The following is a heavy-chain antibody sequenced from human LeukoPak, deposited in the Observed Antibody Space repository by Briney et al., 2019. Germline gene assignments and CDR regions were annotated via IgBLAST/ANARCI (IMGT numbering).Heavy chain of an antibody. Sequence: ASVKVSCKASGYTFTSYGISWVRQAPGQGLEWMGWISAYNGNTNYAQKLQGRVTMTTDTSTSTAYMELRSLRSDDTAVYYCARDLQYYDFWSGYSPDYYMDVWGKGTTVTVX. CDR2: ISAYNGNT. J-gene: IGHJ6*03. V-gene: IGHV1-18*01. D-gene: IGHD3-3*01. CDR3: ARDLQYYDFWSGYSPDYYMDV. CDR1: GYTFTSYG.